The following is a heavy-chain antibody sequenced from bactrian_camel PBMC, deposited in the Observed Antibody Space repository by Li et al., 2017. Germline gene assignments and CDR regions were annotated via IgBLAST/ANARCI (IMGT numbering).Heavy chain of an antibody. CDR1: GTTIVRYC. Sequence: HVQLVESGGGSVQAGESLRLSCTVSGTTIVRYCMAWFREDPGKERMMVSSIDTDGGANNYNSGKGRFAIFRDNAKNTAYLQLNNLQPEDTAAYYCAEGRGSRGEHCYSLNYWGQGTQVTVS. J-gene: IGHJ4*01. V-gene: IGHV3S1*01. D-gene: IGHD6*01. CDR2: IDTDGGA. CDR3: AEGRGSRGEHCYSLNY.